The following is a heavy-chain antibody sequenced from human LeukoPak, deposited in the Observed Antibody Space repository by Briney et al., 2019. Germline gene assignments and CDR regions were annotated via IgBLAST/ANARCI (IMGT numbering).Heavy chain of an antibody. D-gene: IGHD6-6*01. V-gene: IGHV4-39*01. Sequence: PSETLSLTCTVSGGSISSSSYYWGGIRQPPGKGLEWIGSIYYSGSTYYNPSLKSRVTISVDTSKNQFSLKLSSVTAADTAVYYCARPSIAARYIDYWGQGTLVTVSS. CDR3: ARPSIAARYIDY. CDR2: IYYSGST. J-gene: IGHJ4*02. CDR1: GGSISSSSYY.